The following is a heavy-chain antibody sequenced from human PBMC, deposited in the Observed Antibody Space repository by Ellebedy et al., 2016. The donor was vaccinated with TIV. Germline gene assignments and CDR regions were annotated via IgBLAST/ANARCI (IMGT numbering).Heavy chain of an antibody. CDR3: ARAKVKMTKIYQEP. D-gene: IGHD5-24*01. J-gene: IGHJ5*02. V-gene: IGHV3-30*01. CDR2: VSYDGNIK. CDR1: GFTFNNYA. Sequence: PGGSLRLSCVASGFTFNNYAMHWVRQAQGKGLEWVAVVSYDGNIKQYADSVKGRYTFSRDNSKNTLYLQIYSLRAEDTAMFYCARAKVKMTKIYQEPWGQGTLVTVSS.